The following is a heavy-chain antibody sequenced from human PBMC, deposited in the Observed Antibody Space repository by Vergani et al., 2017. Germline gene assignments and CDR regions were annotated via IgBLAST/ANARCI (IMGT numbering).Heavy chain of an antibody. CDR1: GGSISSYY. CDR2: IYTSGST. D-gene: IGHD2-21*01. CDR3: ARDATSGDYYYAGAAYAFDI. V-gene: IGHV4-4*07. Sequence: QVQLQESGPGLVKPSETLSLTCTVSGGSISSYYWSWIRQPAGKGLEWIGRIYTSGSTNYNPSLKSRVTMSVDTSKNQFSLKLSSVTAADTAVYYCARDATSGDYYYAGAAYAFDIWGQGTMVTVSS. J-gene: IGHJ3*02.